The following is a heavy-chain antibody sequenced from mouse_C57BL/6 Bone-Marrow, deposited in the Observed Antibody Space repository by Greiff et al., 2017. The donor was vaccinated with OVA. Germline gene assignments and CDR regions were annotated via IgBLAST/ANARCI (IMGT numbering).Heavy chain of an antibody. J-gene: IGHJ1*03. CDR1: GYTFTDYY. CDR2: INPNNGGT. D-gene: IGHD1-1*01. V-gene: IGHV1-26*01. CDR3: ARPLDYYGSSYWYFDV. Sequence: EVQLQQSGPELVKPGASVKISCKASGYTFTDYYMNWVKQSHGKSLEWIGDINPNNGGTSYNQKLKGKATLTVDKSSSTAYMALRSLTSEDSAVYYCARPLDYYGSSYWYFDVWGTGTTVTVSS.